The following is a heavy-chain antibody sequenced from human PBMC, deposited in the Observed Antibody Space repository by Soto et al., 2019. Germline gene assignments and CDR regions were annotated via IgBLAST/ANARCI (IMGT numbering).Heavy chain of an antibody. J-gene: IGHJ3*02. CDR1: GESFSGYF. CDR2: ITHSGST. V-gene: IGHV4-34*02. Sequence: QVQLQQWGAGLLRPAETLSLTCAVYGESFSGYFWTWIRQSPGKGLEWIGQITHSGSTNYKPSLKSRVTMSVDTSKNQFSLRLTSVTAADTAVYYCARAPSITTFGVLLIPDAVDTWGQGTMVTVSS. CDR3: ARAPSITTFGVLLIPDAVDT. D-gene: IGHD3-3*01.